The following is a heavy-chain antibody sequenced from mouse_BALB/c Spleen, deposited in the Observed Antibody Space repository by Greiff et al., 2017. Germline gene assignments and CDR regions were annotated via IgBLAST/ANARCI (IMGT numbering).Heavy chain of an antibody. CDR2: IWGDGST. CDR3: AIFITTVGFAY. Sequence: VQVVESGPGLVAPSQSLSITCTVSGFSLTGYGVNWVRQPPGKGLEWLGMIWGDGSTDYNSALKSRLSISKDNSKSQVFLKMNSLQTDDTAMYYCAIFITTVGFAYWGQGTLVTVSA. J-gene: IGHJ3*01. D-gene: IGHD1-1*01. V-gene: IGHV2-6-7*01. CDR1: GFSLTGYG.